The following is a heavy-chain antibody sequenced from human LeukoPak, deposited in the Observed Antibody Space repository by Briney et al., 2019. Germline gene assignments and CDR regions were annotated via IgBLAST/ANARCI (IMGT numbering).Heavy chain of an antibody. Sequence: GGSLRLSCAASGFTFSSYGMHWVRQAPGKGLEWVAFIRYDGSNKYYADSVKGRFTISRDNSKNTLYLQMNSLRAEDTAVYYCARDSCGGDCYYAEYFQHWGQGTLVTVSS. V-gene: IGHV3-30*02. CDR1: GFTFSSYG. CDR3: ARDSCGGDCYYAEYFQH. J-gene: IGHJ1*01. CDR2: IRYDGSNK. D-gene: IGHD2-21*01.